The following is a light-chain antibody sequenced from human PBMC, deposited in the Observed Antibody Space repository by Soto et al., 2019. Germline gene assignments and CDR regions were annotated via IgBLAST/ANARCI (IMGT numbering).Light chain of an antibody. CDR2: AAS. V-gene: IGKV1-27*01. CDR1: QGISSY. CDR3: QKCGIAPFT. J-gene: IGKJ4*01. Sequence: IQFTQSPSSLSASVGDRATIPCRARQGISSYLGWYQQKPGKVPKLPTYAASTLQSGVPSRFSGSGSGTDVTLTISSLQPEDVATYYCQKCGIAPFTFGGETKV.